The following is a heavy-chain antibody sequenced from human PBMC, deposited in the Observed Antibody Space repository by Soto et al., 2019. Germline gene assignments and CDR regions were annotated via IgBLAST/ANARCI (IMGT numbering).Heavy chain of an antibody. Sequence: QVQLVESGGGVVQPGRSLRLSCAASGFTFSSYGMHWVRQAPGKGLEWVAVISYDGSNKYYADSVKGRFTISRDNSKNTLYLQMNSLRAEDTAVYYCAKSYTYGSGGPGDYWGQGTLVTVSS. CDR1: GFTFSSYG. CDR3: AKSYTYGSGGPGDY. V-gene: IGHV3-30*18. J-gene: IGHJ4*02. D-gene: IGHD3-10*01. CDR2: ISYDGSNK.